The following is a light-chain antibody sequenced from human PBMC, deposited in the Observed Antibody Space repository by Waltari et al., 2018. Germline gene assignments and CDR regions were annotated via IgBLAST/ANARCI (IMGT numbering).Light chain of an antibody. V-gene: IGKV3-11*01. Sequence: EIVLTQSPATMSLAPGERATLSCRASQSIDIYLGWYQQKPGQAPRLLIYDTSKRATGIPARFSGSGSETDFTLTISSLEPEDFAVYYCQQRSRWPLTFGQGTRLEIK. CDR3: QQRSRWPLT. CDR2: DTS. J-gene: IGKJ5*01. CDR1: QSIDIY.